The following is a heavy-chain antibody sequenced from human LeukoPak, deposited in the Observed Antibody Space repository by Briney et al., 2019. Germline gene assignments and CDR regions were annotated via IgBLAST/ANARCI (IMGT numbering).Heavy chain of an antibody. CDR1: GFAFSSNW. CDR2: ISPDGSGK. CDR3: ANQANSRFDY. Sequence: PGGSLRLSCAASGFAFSSNWMSWVRQAPGRGLELVANISPDGSGKYCMDSVKGRCAISRDNARSSLDLQLNSLRVEDTAVHFCANQANSRFDYWGQGTLVTVSS. D-gene: IGHD4-11*01. V-gene: IGHV3-7*01. J-gene: IGHJ4*02.